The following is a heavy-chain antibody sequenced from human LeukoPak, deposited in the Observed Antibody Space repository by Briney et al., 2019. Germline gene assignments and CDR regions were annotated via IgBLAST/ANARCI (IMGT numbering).Heavy chain of an antibody. CDR2: ISTISSTK. D-gene: IGHD4-17*01. CDR1: GFTFSNFW. J-gene: IGHJ4*02. Sequence: GGSLRLSCEASGFTFSNFWMHWVRQAPGKGLVWVSYISTISSTKYYADSVKGRFTISRDNAKNSLYLQMNSLRDEDTAVYYCARGKIGYYYGDYDGYWGQGTLVTVSS. CDR3: ARGKIGYYYGDYDGY. V-gene: IGHV3-48*02.